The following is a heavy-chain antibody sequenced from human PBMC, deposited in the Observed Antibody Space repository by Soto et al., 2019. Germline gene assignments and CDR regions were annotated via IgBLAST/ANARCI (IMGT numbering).Heavy chain of an antibody. CDR2: INPSGDST. CDR1: GYTFTSYY. J-gene: IGHJ4*02. D-gene: IGHD3-16*02. Sequence: EASVKVSCKASGYTFTSYYMHWVRQAPGQGLEWMGIINPSGDSTSYAQKFQGRVTMTRDTSTSTVYMELSSLRSEDTAVYYCARSYYDYVWGSYRSAHFDYWGQGTLVTVSS. CDR3: ARSYYDYVWGSYRSAHFDY. V-gene: IGHV1-46*01.